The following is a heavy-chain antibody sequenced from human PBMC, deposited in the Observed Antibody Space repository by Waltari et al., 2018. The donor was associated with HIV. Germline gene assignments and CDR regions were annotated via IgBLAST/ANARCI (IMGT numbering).Heavy chain of an antibody. V-gene: IGHV4-38-2*01. J-gene: IGHJ4*02. CDR1: GYSISSGYS. Sequence: QVQLQESGPGLVKPSETLSRTWAVSGYSISSGYSWGWIRQPAGKGLEWIGSIYHSGSTYYNPSLKSRVTISVDTSKNQFSLKLSSVTAADTAVYYWARENYDSSGYYKDWGQGTLVTVSS. D-gene: IGHD3-22*01. CDR2: IYHSGST. CDR3: ARENYDSSGYYKD.